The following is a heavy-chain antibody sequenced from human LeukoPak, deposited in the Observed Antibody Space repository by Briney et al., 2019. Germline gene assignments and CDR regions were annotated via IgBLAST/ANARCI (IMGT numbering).Heavy chain of an antibody. CDR2: IYHSGST. Sequence: SETLSLTCAVSGGSISSGGYSWSWIRQPPGTGLEWIGYIYHSGSTYYNPSLKSRVTISVDRSKNQFSLKLSSVTAADTAVYYCARGGIAAAGHSYYFDYWGQGTLVTVSS. CDR3: ARGGIAAAGHSYYFDY. J-gene: IGHJ4*02. D-gene: IGHD6-13*01. CDR1: GGSISSGGYS. V-gene: IGHV4-30-2*01.